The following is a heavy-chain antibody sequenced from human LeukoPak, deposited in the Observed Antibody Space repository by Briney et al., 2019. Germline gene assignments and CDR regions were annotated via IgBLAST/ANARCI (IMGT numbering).Heavy chain of an antibody. CDR3: ASGSDSSSWFRWFDP. V-gene: IGHV1-69*13. CDR2: IIPIFGTA. Sequence: SVKVSCKASGGTFSNYAISWVRQAPGQGLEWMGGIIPIFGTANYAQKFQGRVTITADESTTTAYMELSSLGSEDTAVYYCASGSDSSSWFRWFDPWGQGTLVTVSS. CDR1: GGTFSNYA. J-gene: IGHJ5*02. D-gene: IGHD6-13*01.